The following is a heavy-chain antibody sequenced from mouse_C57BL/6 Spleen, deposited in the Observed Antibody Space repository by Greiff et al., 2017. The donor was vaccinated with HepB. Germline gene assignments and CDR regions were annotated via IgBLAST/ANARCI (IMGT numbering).Heavy chain of an antibody. V-gene: IGHV1-69*01. CDR3: ARVEGWYFDV. CDR2: IDPSDSYT. Sequence: QVQLKQPGAELVMPGASVKLSCKASGYTFTSYWMHWVKQRPGQGLEWIGEIDPSDSYTNYNQKFKGKSTLTVDKSSSTAYMQLSSLTSEDSAVYYCARVEGWYFDVWGTGTTVTVSS. CDR1: GYTFTSYW. J-gene: IGHJ1*03.